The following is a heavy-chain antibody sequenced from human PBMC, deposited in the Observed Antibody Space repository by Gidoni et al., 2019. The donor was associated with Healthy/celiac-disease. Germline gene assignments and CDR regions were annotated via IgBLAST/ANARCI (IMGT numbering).Heavy chain of an antibody. J-gene: IGHJ6*02. Sequence: QVTLRESGPALVKPTQTLTLTCTFSGFSLSTSGMCVSWIRQPPGKALEWLALIAWDGDKYYSTSLKTRLTISKDTSKNQVVLTMTNMDPVDTATYSCARIPSLSRGQYSSSWSPPKSYYYYGMDVWGQGTTVTVSS. CDR3: ARIPSLSRGQYSSSWSPPKSYYYYGMDV. D-gene: IGHD6-13*01. CDR1: GFSLSTSGMC. V-gene: IGHV2-70*01. CDR2: IAWDGDK.